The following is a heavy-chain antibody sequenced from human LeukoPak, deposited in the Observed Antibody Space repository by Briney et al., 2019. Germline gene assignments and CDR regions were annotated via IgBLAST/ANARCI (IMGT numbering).Heavy chain of an antibody. V-gene: IGHV3-69-1*01. CDR3: AKDRANWAIDD. J-gene: IGHJ4*02. CDR2: VGGDGIA. D-gene: IGHD3-16*01. Sequence: GESLRLSCVASGFTFTDHPMNWVRQAPGKGLEWISYVGGDGIAFYADSVKGRFTASKDDARKSMYLQMNSLRVEDTAVYYCAKDRANWAIDDWGQGTQVTVSS. CDR1: GFTFTDHP.